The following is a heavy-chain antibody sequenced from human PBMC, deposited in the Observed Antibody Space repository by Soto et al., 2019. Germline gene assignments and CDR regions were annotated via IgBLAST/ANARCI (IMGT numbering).Heavy chain of an antibody. Sequence: GGSLRLSCAASGFTFSAYAMSWVRQAQGQGLEWVSGISGGGGNIYYADSVKGRFTISRDNSRNTLYLHMSGLRGEDTALYYCAKGSAGSSSPLNDWGRGTLVTVSS. CDR2: ISGGGGNI. CDR3: AKGSAGSSSPLND. D-gene: IGHD6-6*01. CDR1: GFTFSAYA. V-gene: IGHV3-23*01. J-gene: IGHJ4*02.